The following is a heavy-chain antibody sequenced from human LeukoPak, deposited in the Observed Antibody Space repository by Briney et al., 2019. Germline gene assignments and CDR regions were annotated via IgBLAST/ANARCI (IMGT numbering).Heavy chain of an antibody. CDR3: ARGGIAAAESYYYYYMDV. CDR2: ISSSSSYI. D-gene: IGHD6-13*01. J-gene: IGHJ6*03. Sequence: GGSLRLSCAASGFTFSSYSMNWVRQAPGKGLEWVSSISSSSSYIYYADSVKGRFTISRDNAKNSLYLQMNSLRAEDTAVYYCARGGIAAAESYYYYYMDVWGKGTTVTVSS. CDR1: GFTFSSYS. V-gene: IGHV3-21*01.